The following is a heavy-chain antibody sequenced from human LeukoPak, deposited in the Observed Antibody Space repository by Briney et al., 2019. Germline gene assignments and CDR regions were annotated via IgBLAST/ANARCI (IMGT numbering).Heavy chain of an antibody. CDR1: GGTFSSYA. J-gene: IGHJ4*02. CDR2: IIPIFGTA. CDR3: ARDASYVWGSYRSYYFDH. V-gene: IGHV1-69*05. D-gene: IGHD3-16*02. Sequence: SVKVSCKASGGTFSSYAISWVRQAPGQGLEWMGRIIPIFGTANYAQKFQGRVTITTDESTSTAYMELSSLRSEDTAVYYCARDASYVWGSYRSYYFDHWGQGTLVTVSS.